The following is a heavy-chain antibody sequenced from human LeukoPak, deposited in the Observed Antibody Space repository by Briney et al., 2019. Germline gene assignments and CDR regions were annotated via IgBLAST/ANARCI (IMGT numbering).Heavy chain of an antibody. D-gene: IGHD3-22*01. J-gene: IGHJ4*02. CDR2: ISAYNGNT. Sequence: ASVKVSCKASGYTFSNYGISWVRQAPGQGLEWMWGISAYNGNTNYAQKLQGRVTMTTDTSTSTAYMELRSLRSDDTAVYYCARDSAYDSSGFNDYWGQGTLVTVSS. V-gene: IGHV1-18*01. CDR3: ARDSAYDSSGFNDY. CDR1: GYTFSNYG.